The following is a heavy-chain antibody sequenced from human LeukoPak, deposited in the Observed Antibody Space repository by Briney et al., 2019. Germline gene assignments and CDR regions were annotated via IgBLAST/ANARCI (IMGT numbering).Heavy chain of an antibody. CDR2: INPSGGST. D-gene: IGHD3-3*02. CDR3: ARGIRRNINYWFDP. J-gene: IGHJ5*02. CDR1: GYTFTSYY. Sequence: ASVKVSCKASGYTFTSYYMHWVRQAPGQGLEWMGIINPSGGSTSYAQKFQGRVTITRNTSINTAYMELSSLRSEDTALYYCARGIRRNINYWFDPWGQGTLVTVSS. V-gene: IGHV1-46*01.